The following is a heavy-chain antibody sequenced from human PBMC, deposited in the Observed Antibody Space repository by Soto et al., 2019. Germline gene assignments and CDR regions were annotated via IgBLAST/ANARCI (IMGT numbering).Heavy chain of an antibody. CDR2: MYYGGST. Sequence: SETLSLTCTVSGDSIYGDFWSWIRQPPGKALEWIGYMYYGGSTNYNPSLKGRGTISVDTSKNQFSLTLRSVTAADTAMYYCARVWLGGHPYYHFTHWGHGTLVTVSS. CDR1: GDSIYGDF. V-gene: IGHV4-59*01. CDR3: ARVWLGGHPYYHFTH. J-gene: IGHJ4*01. D-gene: IGHD3-3*02.